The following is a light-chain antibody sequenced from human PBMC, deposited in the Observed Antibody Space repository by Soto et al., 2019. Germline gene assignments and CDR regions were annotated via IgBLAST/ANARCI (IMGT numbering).Light chain of an antibody. CDR2: GAS. CDR3: QKFNDWPRT. V-gene: IGKV3-15*01. Sequence: IVMTQSPVTLSVSPGERATLSCRASQSVTSNLAWYQQKPGQASRLLIYGASTRATGIPARFSGSGSGTEFTLTISNLQSEDFAIYYCQKFNDWPRTFGQGTKVDIK. J-gene: IGKJ1*01. CDR1: QSVTSN.